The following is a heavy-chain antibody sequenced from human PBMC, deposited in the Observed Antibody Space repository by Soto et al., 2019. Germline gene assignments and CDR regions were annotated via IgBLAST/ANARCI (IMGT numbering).Heavy chain of an antibody. J-gene: IGHJ3*02. CDR1: GFSFTSYR. V-gene: IGHV5-51*01. D-gene: IGHD6-19*01. CDR2: IYPGDSDT. CDR3: ARRGAVAPSDAFDI. Sequence: PXESLKISFKGSGFSFTSYRIGWVRQMPGKGLEWMGIIYPGDSDTRYSPSFQGQVTISADKSISTAYLQWSSLKASDTAMYYCARRGAVAPSDAFDIWGQGTMVTVSS.